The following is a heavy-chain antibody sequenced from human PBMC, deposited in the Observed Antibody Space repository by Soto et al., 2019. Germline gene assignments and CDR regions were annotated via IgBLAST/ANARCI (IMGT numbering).Heavy chain of an antibody. V-gene: IGHV3-23*01. CDR2: ISGSGGST. CDR3: AKDGHYYDSSGYRASDY. D-gene: IGHD3-22*01. J-gene: IGHJ4*02. CDR1: GFTFSSYA. Sequence: GGSLRLSCAASGFTFSSYAMSWVRQAPGKGLEWVSAISGSGGSTYYADSVKGRFTISRDNSKNTLYLQMNSLRAEDTAVYYCAKDGHYYDSSGYRASDYWGQGTLVTVSS.